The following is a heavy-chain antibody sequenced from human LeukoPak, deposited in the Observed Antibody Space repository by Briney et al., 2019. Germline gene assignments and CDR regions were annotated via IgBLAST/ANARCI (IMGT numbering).Heavy chain of an antibody. V-gene: IGHV3-30*02. CDR1: GFTFSSYG. J-gene: IGHJ4*02. D-gene: IGHD3-3*01. Sequence: PGGSLRLSCAASGFTFSSYGMHWVRQAPGKGLEWVAFIQHDGSSENYADSVKGRFTISRDDSKNTVYLQMNSLRVEDTAVYYCAKDWDFWSALDYWGQGNLVTVSS. CDR3: AKDWDFWSALDY. CDR2: IQHDGSSE.